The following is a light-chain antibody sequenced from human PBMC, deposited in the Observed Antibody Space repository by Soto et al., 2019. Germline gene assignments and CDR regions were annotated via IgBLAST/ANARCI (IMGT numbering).Light chain of an antibody. CDR3: RSYTSRSSAYV. CDR1: SSDVGGYNF. CDR2: DVT. Sequence: QSALTQPASVSGSPGQSITISCTGTSSDVGGYNFVSWYQQHPDKAPKLMIYDVTNRPSGVSNRFSGSKSGNTASLTISGLQAEDEADYYCRSYTSRSSAYVLGTGTKLTVL. J-gene: IGLJ1*01. V-gene: IGLV2-14*01.